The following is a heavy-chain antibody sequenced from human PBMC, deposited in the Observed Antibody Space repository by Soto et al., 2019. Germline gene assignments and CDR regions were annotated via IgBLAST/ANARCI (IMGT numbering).Heavy chain of an antibody. V-gene: IGHV1-8*01. Sequence: QVQLVQSGAEVKKPGASVKVSCKASGYTFTSYDVNWVRQSTGQGLEWMGWMNPKSGNTGYAQKFQGRVTMTKNTSISTAYLELSGLRSEDSAVNYCARVITMIVDNWGQGTLVAVSS. CDR3: ARVITMIVDN. J-gene: IGHJ4*02. D-gene: IGHD3-22*01. CDR2: MNPKSGNT. CDR1: GYTFTSYD.